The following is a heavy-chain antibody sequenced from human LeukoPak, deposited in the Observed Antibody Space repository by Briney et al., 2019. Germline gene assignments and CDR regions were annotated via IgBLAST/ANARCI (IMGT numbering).Heavy chain of an antibody. CDR1: GGSFSGYY. J-gene: IGHJ4*02. CDR3: AREGAPGCSSTSCFDY. V-gene: IGHV4-34*01. CDR2: INHSGST. Sequence: PSETLSLTCAVYGGSFSGYYWSWIRQPPGKGLEWIGEINHSGSTNYNPSLKSRVTISVDTSKNQFSLKLSSVTAADTAVYYCAREGAPGCSSTSCFDYWGRGTLVTVSS. D-gene: IGHD2-2*01.